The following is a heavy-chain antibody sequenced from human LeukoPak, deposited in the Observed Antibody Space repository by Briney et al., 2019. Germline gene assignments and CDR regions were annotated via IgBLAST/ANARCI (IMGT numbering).Heavy chain of an antibody. V-gene: IGHV3-7*01. CDR2: IKQDGSEK. J-gene: IGHJ4*02. CDR1: GCTFSSYW. Sequence: GGSLRLSCAASGCTFSSYWMSWVRQAPGKGLEWVANIKQDGSEKYYVDSVKGRFTISRDNAKNSLYLQMNSLRAEDTAVYYCARDRSSSGASDYWGQGTLVTVSS. D-gene: IGHD6-6*01. CDR3: ARDRSSSGASDY.